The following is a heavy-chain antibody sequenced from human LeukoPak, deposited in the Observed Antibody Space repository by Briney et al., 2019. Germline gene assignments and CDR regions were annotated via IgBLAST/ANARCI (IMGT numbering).Heavy chain of an antibody. Sequence: SQTLSLTCTVSGGSISGGGYYWSWIRQHPGKGLEWIGYIYYSGSTYYNPSLKSRVTISVDTSKNQFSLKLSSVTAADTAVYYCARVSGVVVAMTSVFDYWGQGTLVTVSS. CDR3: ARVSGVVVAMTSVFDY. CDR2: IYYSGST. D-gene: IGHD2-15*01. V-gene: IGHV4-31*03. CDR1: GGSISGGGYY. J-gene: IGHJ4*02.